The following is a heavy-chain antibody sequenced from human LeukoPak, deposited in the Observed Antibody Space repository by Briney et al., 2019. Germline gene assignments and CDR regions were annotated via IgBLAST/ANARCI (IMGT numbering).Heavy chain of an antibody. J-gene: IGHJ3*02. CDR3: ARGTNYYDTSGYLDSFDI. D-gene: IGHD3-22*01. CDR1: GYTFTNYG. V-gene: IGHV1-18*01. CDR2: ISAHNGKT. Sequence: ASVKVFCKASGYTFTNYGIRWVRQPPGQGLEWMGSISAHNGKTSYAQSLQGRVIMTTDMSTSVAYMEIRRLRYDDTALYYCARGTNYYDTSGYLDSFDIWGEGTMVTVSS.